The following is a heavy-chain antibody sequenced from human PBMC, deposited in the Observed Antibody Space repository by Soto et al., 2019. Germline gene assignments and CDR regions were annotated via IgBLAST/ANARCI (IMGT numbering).Heavy chain of an antibody. CDR3: ARGVYYDSSGPYYFDY. V-gene: IGHV3-9*01. CDR1: GQRFEDYA. Sequence: GGAVRLSIAASGQRFEDYAMPRVRQAPGKGLEWVSGIAWNSDFRGCADSVKGRFTISRDNGKNSLYLQMNSLRAEDTAVDSWARGVYYDSSGPYYFDYWGQGP. CDR2: IAWNSDFR. D-gene: IGHD3-22*01. J-gene: IGHJ4*02.